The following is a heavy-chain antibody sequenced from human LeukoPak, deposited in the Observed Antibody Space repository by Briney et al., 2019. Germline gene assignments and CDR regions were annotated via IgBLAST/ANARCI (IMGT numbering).Heavy chain of an antibody. D-gene: IGHD1-26*01. CDR1: GYXFTGYY. V-gene: IGHV1-2*02. J-gene: IGHJ4*02. CDR3: AREKMVGAPKLLDY. Sequence: ASVKVSCKASGYXFTGYYLHWVRQAPGQGLEWMGWINPNSGGTNYAQKFQGRVTMTRETSISTVHMELSRLRSDDTAVYFCAREKMVGAPKLLDYWGQGTLVTVSS. CDR2: INPNSGGT.